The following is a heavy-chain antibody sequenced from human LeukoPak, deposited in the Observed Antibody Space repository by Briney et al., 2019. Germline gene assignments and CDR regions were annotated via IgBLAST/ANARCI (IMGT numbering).Heavy chain of an antibody. CDR1: GASISSTIYY. V-gene: IGHV4-39*07. CDR2: VFYSENT. Sequence: SETLSLTCTVSGASISSTIYYWGWIRQPPGKGLEWIGSVFYSENTYYNPSLKGRVTISVDTSKNQFSLNLNSVTAADTAVYFCASGPWVTPFDYWGQGTLVPVSS. D-gene: IGHD2-21*02. CDR3: ASGPWVTPFDY. J-gene: IGHJ4*02.